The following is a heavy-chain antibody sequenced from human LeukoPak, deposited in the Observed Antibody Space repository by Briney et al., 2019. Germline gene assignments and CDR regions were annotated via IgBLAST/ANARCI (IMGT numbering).Heavy chain of an antibody. CDR2: INPNSGGT. V-gene: IGHV1-2*02. CDR3: ARINYFDSSGYFYPDY. J-gene: IGHJ4*02. Sequence: ASVKVSCKASGYTFTGYYMHWVRQAPGQGLEWMGWINPNSGGTNYAQKFQGRVTMTRDTSISTAYMELSRLRSDDTAVYYCARINYFDSSGYFYPDYWGQGTLVTVSS. D-gene: IGHD3-22*01. CDR1: GYTFTGYY.